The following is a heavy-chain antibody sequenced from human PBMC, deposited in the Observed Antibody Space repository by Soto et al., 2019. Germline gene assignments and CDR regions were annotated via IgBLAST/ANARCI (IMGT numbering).Heavy chain of an antibody. D-gene: IGHD3-22*01. CDR3: ARALYYYDSSGYDFDY. V-gene: IGHV1-46*03. Sequence: ASVKVSCKASGYTFTSYYMHWVRQAPGQGLEWMGIINPSGGSTSYAQKFQGRVTMTRDTSTSTVYMELSSLRSEDTAVYYCARALYYYDSSGYDFDYWGQGTLVTVS. CDR2: INPSGGST. CDR1: GYTFTSYY. J-gene: IGHJ4*02.